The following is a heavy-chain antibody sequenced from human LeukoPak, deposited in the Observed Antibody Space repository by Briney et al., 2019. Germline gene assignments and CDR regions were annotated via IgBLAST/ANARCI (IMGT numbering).Heavy chain of an antibody. J-gene: IGHJ3*02. CDR1: GYSFTSYW. D-gene: IGHD3-22*01. Sequence: GESLKISCKGSGYSFTSYWIGWVRQMPGKGLEWMGIIYPGDSDTRYSPSFQGQVTISADKSISTAYLQWSSLKASDTAMYYCARHKTKKYYYDSRMDDAFDIWGQGTMVTVSS. CDR2: IYPGDSDT. V-gene: IGHV5-51*01. CDR3: ARHKTKKYYYDSRMDDAFDI.